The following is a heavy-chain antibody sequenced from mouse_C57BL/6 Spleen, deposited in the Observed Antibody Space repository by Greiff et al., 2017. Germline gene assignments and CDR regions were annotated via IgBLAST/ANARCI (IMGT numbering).Heavy chain of an antibody. CDR1: GFTFSDYY. J-gene: IGHJ2*01. V-gene: IGHV5-16*01. CDR3: AREEGDYDYFDY. CDR2: INYDGSST. Sequence: EVKLMESEGGLVQPGSSMKLSCTASGFTFSDYYMAWVRQVPEKGLEWVANINYDGSSTYYLDSLKSRFIISRDNAKNILYLQMSSLKSEDTATYYCAREEGDYDYFDYWGQGTTLTVSS. D-gene: IGHD2-4*01.